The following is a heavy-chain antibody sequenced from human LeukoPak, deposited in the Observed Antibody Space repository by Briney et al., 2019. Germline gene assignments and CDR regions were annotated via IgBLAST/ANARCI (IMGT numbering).Heavy chain of an antibody. V-gene: IGHV1-2*02. D-gene: IGHD6-13*01. CDR2: INPNSGGT. CDR1: GYTFTGYY. CDR3: ARRIAAAGRTVDYYYYYMDV. J-gene: IGHJ6*03. Sequence: GASVKVSCKASGYTFTGYYMHWVRQAPGQGLEWMGWINPNSGGTNYAQKFQGRVTMTRDTSISTAYMELSRLRSDDTAVYYCARRIAAAGRTVDYYYYYMDVWGKGTTVTVSS.